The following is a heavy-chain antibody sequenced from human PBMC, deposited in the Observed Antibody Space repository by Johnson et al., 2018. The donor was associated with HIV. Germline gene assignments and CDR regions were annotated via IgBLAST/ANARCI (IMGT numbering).Heavy chain of an antibody. Sequence: MLLVESGGGLVQPGGSLRLSCAASGFTFSSYAMSWVRQAPGKGLEWVSYISSSGSTIYYADSVKGRFTISRDNAKNSLYLQMNSLRAEDTAVYYCARGRTRLRHDAFDIWGQGTMVTVSS. CDR2: ISSSGSTI. CDR1: GFTFSSYA. V-gene: IGHV3-48*04. D-gene: IGHD4-17*01. J-gene: IGHJ3*02. CDR3: ARGRTRLRHDAFDI.